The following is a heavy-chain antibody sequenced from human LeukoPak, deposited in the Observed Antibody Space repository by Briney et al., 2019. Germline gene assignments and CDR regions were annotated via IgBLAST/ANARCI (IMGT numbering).Heavy chain of an antibody. D-gene: IGHD3-9*01. CDR2: IIPIFGTA. J-gene: IGHJ4*02. CDR1: GGTFSSYA. CDR3: ARLYDILTGQESGDY. Sequence: SVKVSCKASGGTFSSYAISWVRQAPGQGLEWMGRIIPIFGTANYAQKFRGRVTITTDESTSTAYMELSSLRSEDTAVYYCARLYDILTGQESGDYWGQGTLVTVSS. V-gene: IGHV1-69*05.